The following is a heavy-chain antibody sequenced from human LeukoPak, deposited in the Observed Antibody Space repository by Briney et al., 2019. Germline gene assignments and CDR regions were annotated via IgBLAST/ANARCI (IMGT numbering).Heavy chain of an antibody. CDR2: IYTSGST. D-gene: IGHD6-13*01. CDR1: GGSISSYY. J-gene: IGHJ4*02. Sequence: SETLSLTCTVSGGSISSYYWSWIRPPAGKGLEWIGRIYTSGSTNYNPSLKSRVTMSVDTSKNQFSLKLSSVTAADTAVYYCASGGPYSSRPFDYWGQGTLVTVSS. V-gene: IGHV4-4*07. CDR3: ASGGPYSSRPFDY.